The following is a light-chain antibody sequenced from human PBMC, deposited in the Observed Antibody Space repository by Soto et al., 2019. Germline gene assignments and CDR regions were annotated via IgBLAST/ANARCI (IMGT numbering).Light chain of an antibody. CDR1: QSVISTY. CDR3: QQYRDSLGT. CDR2: GAS. V-gene: IGKV3-20*01. J-gene: IGKJ1*01. Sequence: EIVLTQSPGTLSLSPGERATLSCRASQSVISTYLAWYQQKPGQAPRLLIYGASSRATGIPDRFSGSGSGTDFTLTXSRLEXEDFAVYYCQQYRDSLGTFGQGTKVEIK.